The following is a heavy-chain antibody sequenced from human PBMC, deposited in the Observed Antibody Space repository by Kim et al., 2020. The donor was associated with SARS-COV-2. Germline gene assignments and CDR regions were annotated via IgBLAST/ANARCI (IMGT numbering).Heavy chain of an antibody. J-gene: IGHJ6*02. Sequence: GSLRLSCAASGFTFSSYAMSWVRQAPGKGLEWVSAISGSGGSTYYADSVKGRLTISRDNSKNTLYLQMNSLRAEDTAVYYCANAFQRLRYFDWSHYYYYGMDVWGQGTTVTVSS. CDR1: GFTFSSYA. D-gene: IGHD3-9*01. V-gene: IGHV3-23*01. CDR2: ISGSGGST. CDR3: ANAFQRLRYFDWSHYYYYGMDV.